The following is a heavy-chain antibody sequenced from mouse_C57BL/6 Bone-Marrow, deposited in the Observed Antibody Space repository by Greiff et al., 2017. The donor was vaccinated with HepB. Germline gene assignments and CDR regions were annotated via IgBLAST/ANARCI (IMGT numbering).Heavy chain of an antibody. V-gene: IGHV1-53*01. Sequence: QVQLQQPGTELVKPGASVKLSCKASGYTFTSYWMHWVKQRPGQGLEWIGNINPSNGGTNYNEKFKSKATLTVDKSSSTAYMQLSSLTSEDSAVYYCARLHYGSRREYFDVWGTGTTVTVSS. D-gene: IGHD1-1*01. CDR1: GYTFTSYW. CDR3: ARLHYGSRREYFDV. J-gene: IGHJ1*03. CDR2: INPSNGGT.